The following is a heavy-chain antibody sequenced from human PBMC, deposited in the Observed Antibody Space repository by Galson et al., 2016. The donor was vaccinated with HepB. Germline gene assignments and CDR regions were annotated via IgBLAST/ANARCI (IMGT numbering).Heavy chain of an antibody. CDR1: GYTFTTSG. CDR2: ISTYSGNT. CDR3: ARDVQYRFDS. V-gene: IGHV1-18*01. D-gene: IGHD2/OR15-2a*01. Sequence: SVKVSCKASGYTFTTSGISWVRQAPGQGLEWMGWISTYSGNTKYAQKFQGGLTLTTDSSTTTAYMELRSLRLDDTALYYCARDVQYRFDSWGQGTLVVVSS. J-gene: IGHJ4*02.